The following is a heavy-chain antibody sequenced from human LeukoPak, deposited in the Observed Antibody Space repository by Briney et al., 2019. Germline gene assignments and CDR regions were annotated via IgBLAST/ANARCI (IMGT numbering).Heavy chain of an antibody. CDR3: ARDSFSASGWYEEGFDY. V-gene: IGHV1-18*01. Sequence: ASVKVSCKASGFTFSIYGISWVRQAPGQGLEWMGWISAYNGNTNYAQKLQGRVTMTTDTSTSTAYMELRSLRSDDTAVYYCARDSFSASGWYEEGFDYWGQGTLVTVSS. J-gene: IGHJ4*02. CDR1: GFTFSIYG. D-gene: IGHD6-19*01. CDR2: ISAYNGNT.